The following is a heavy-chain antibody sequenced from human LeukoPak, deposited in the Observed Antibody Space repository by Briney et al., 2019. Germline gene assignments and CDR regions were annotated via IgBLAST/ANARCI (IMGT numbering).Heavy chain of an antibody. Sequence: PGGSLRLSCAASGFTFSSYSMNWVRQAPGKGLEWVSSISSSSSYIYYADSVKGRFTISRDNAKNSLYLQMNSLRAEDTAVYYCARDKEDIVVVPAAYYYYYYMDVWGKGTTVTVSS. D-gene: IGHD2-2*01. V-gene: IGHV3-21*01. CDR1: GFTFSSYS. CDR3: ARDKEDIVVVPAAYYYYYYMDV. J-gene: IGHJ6*03. CDR2: ISSSSSYI.